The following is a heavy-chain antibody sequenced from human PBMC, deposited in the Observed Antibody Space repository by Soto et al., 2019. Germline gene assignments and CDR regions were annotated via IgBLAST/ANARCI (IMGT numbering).Heavy chain of an antibody. Sequence: SETLSLTCTVSGGSISSYHWSWIRQPPGRGLEWIGYIYYSGSTNYNPSLKSRVTISVDTSKNQFSLKLSSVTAADTAVYYCARDRVHFGEAHYYYGMDVWGQGTTVTVSS. D-gene: IGHD3-10*01. V-gene: IGHV4-59*01. CDR1: GGSISSYH. CDR2: IYYSGST. CDR3: ARDRVHFGEAHYYYGMDV. J-gene: IGHJ6*02.